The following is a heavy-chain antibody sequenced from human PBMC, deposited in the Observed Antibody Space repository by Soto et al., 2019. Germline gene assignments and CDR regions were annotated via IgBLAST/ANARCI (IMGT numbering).Heavy chain of an antibody. CDR1: GFTFSSYA. Sequence: PWGSLRLSCAASGFTFSSYAMSWVRQVPGKGLEWVSAISGSGGSTYYADSVKGRFTISRDNSKNTLYLQMNSLRAEDSAVYYCAKDRKFGPGKTNYWGQGTLVTVS. CDR2: ISGSGGST. J-gene: IGHJ4*02. V-gene: IGHV3-23*01. CDR3: AKDRKFGPGKTNY. D-gene: IGHD1-1*01.